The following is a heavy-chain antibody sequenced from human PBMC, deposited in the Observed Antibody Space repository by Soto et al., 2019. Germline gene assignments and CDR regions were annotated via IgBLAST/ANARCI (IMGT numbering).Heavy chain of an antibody. CDR1: GGSITSSSYY. V-gene: IGHV4-39*01. J-gene: IGHJ5*02. CDR2: IYYSGST. Sequence: KPSETLSLTCTVSGGSITSSSYYWGWIRQPPGKGLEWIGSIYYSGSTYYNPSLKSRVTISVDTSKSQFSLKLSSVTAADTAVYYCARQGGELWPPNWFDPWGQGTLVTVSS. CDR3: ARQGGELWPPNWFDP. D-gene: IGHD3-16*01.